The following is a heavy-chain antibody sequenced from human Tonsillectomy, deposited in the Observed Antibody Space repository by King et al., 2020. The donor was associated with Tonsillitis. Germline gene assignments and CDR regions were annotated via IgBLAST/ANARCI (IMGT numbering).Heavy chain of an antibody. J-gene: IGHJ3*02. D-gene: IGHD3-22*01. Sequence: VQLVESGGGWVQPGRSLRLSCAGSRFNFDDYVMHWVRQAPGKGLEWVSGISWNSGSIDYADSVKGRFTISRDNAKNSLYLQMNSLRVEDTALYYCAARYYYDTSAYYYRGAFDIWGQGTMVTVSS. CDR3: AARYYYDTSAYYYRGAFDI. V-gene: IGHV3-9*01. CDR1: RFNFDDYV. CDR2: ISWNSGSI.